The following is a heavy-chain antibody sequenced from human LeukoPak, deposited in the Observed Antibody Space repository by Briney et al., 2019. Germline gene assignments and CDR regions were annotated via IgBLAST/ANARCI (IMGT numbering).Heavy chain of an antibody. J-gene: IGHJ4*02. Sequence: GGSLRLSCAASGFTFSSYAMHWVRQAPGKGLEWVAVISYDGSNKYYADSVKGRFTISRDNSKNTLYVQMNSLRTEDTAVYYCARFPGISAAGYFDYWGQGTLVTVSS. CDR3: ARFPGISAAGYFDY. CDR2: ISYDGSNK. CDR1: GFTFSSYA. D-gene: IGHD6-13*01. V-gene: IGHV3-30-3*01.